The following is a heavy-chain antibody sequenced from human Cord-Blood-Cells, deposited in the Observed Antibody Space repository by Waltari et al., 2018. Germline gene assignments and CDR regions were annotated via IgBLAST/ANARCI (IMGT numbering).Heavy chain of an antibody. CDR2: INAGNGNT. CDR3: ARDIAASGDAFDI. D-gene: IGHD6-13*01. V-gene: IGHV1-3*01. Sequence: QVQLVQSGAAVKKPGASVKVSCKASGYTFTSYAMHWVRQAPGQRLEWMGWINAGNGNTKYSQKFQGRVTITRDTSASTAYMELSSLRSEDTAVYYCARDIAASGDAFDIWGQGTMVTVSS. J-gene: IGHJ3*02. CDR1: GYTFTSYA.